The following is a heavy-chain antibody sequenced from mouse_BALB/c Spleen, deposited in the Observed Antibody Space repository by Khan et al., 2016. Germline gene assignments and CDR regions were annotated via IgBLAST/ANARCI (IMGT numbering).Heavy chain of an antibody. CDR2: IHSSGST. Sequence: EVQLQESGPDLVKPSQSLSLTCTVTGYSITSGYSWHWIRQFPGNKLEWMGYIHSSGSTNYNPSLKSRTPITRDTSQNQFFLQLNSVTTEDTAAYYCAGGKVYYWGQGTTLTVSS. D-gene: IGHD1-3*01. V-gene: IGHV3-1*02. J-gene: IGHJ2*01. CDR3: AGGKVYY. CDR1: GYSITSGYS.